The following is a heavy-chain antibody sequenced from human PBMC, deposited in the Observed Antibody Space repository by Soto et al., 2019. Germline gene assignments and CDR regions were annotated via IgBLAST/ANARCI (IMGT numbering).Heavy chain of an antibody. D-gene: IGHD4-17*01. J-gene: IGHJ4*02. CDR2: IYYSGST. Sequence: KASETLSLTCTVSGGSISSGGYYWSWIRQHPGKGLEWIGYIYYSGSTYYNPSLKSRVTISVDTSKNQFSLKLSSVTAADTAVYYCARLTVTTRYYFDYWGQGTLVTVSS. CDR1: GGSISSGGYY. V-gene: IGHV4-31*03. CDR3: ARLTVTTRYYFDY.